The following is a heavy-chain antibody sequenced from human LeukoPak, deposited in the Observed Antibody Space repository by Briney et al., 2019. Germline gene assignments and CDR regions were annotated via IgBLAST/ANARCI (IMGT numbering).Heavy chain of an antibody. V-gene: IGHV4-39*01. D-gene: IGHD3-3*01. Sequence: PSETLSLTCTVSGGSISSSNYYWGWIRQPPGKGLEWIGSIYYSGSTYYNPSLKSRVTISVDTSKNQFSLKLNSVTAADTAVYYCARGASITIFGVVIPFDPWGQGTLVTVSS. CDR2: IYYSGST. J-gene: IGHJ5*02. CDR3: ARGASITIFGVVIPFDP. CDR1: GGSISSSNYY.